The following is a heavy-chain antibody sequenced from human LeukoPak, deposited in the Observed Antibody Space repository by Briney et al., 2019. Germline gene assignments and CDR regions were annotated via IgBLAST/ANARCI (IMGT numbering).Heavy chain of an antibody. CDR2: VSAGHHA. J-gene: IGHJ4*02. CDR3: VREARGYHYTYFDY. CDR1: GFTLGGHD. D-gene: IGHD5-18*01. V-gene: IGHV3-13*01. Sequence: PGGSLRLSCTASGFTLGGHDMHWVRQTTGDGLEWVAAVSAGHHAFYAGSVKGRFTVSREDAKHSLYLQMNSLRAGDTAVYYCVREARGYHYTYFDYWGQGSLVTVSS.